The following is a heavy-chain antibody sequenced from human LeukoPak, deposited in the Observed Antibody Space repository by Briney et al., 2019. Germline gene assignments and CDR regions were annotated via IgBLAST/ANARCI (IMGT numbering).Heavy chain of an antibody. Sequence: SETLSLTCAVYGGSFSGYYWSWIRQPPGKGLEWTGEINHSGSTNYNPSLKSRVTISVDTSKNQFSLKLSSVTAADTAVYYCAKGAQGYYDFWSGYAIWFDPWGQGTLVAVSS. CDR1: GGSFSGYY. V-gene: IGHV4-34*01. J-gene: IGHJ5*02. CDR2: INHSGST. D-gene: IGHD3-3*01. CDR3: AKGAQGYYDFWSGYAIWFDP.